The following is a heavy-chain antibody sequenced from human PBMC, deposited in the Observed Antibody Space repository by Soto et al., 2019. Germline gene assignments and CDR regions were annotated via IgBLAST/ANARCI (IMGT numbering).Heavy chain of an antibody. D-gene: IGHD2-15*01. CDR2: IYYSGST. Sequence: PSETLSLTCTVSGGSISSGGYYWSWIRQHPGKGLEWIGYIYYSGSTYYNPSLKSRVTISVDTSKNQFSPKLSSVTAADTAVYYCARVQGYCSGGSCYSNWFDPWGQGALVTVSS. J-gene: IGHJ5*02. V-gene: IGHV4-31*03. CDR3: ARVQGYCSGGSCYSNWFDP. CDR1: GGSISSGGYY.